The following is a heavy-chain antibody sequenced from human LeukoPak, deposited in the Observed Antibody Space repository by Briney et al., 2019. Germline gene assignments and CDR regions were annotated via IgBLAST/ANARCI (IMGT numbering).Heavy chain of an antibody. CDR3: ARERQQLVPGAFDI. D-gene: IGHD6-13*01. CDR2: INSDGSST. CDR1: GFTFSSYR. Sequence: SGGSLTLSCAASGFTFSSYRMLWLRQAQGKGRVWVSHINSDGSSTSYADSVKGRFTISRDNAKNTLYLQMNSLRADETAVYYCARERQQLVPGAFDIWGQGTMVTVSS. J-gene: IGHJ3*02. V-gene: IGHV3-74*01.